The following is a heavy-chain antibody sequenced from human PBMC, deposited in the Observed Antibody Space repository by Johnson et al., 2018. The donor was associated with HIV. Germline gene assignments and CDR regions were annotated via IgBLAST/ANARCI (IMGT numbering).Heavy chain of an antibody. Sequence: VQLVESGGGLVQPGGSLRLSCAASGFTFSSAWMSWVRQAPGKGLEWVGRLRSKTDGGTTDYAAPVKGRLTISRDDSKNKLCLQMNSLKTEDPAVYYCTTGALGGAFDIWGQGTMFTVSS. CDR2: LRSKTDGGTT. D-gene: IGHD3-16*01. CDR3: TTGALGGAFDI. CDR1: GFTFSSAW. V-gene: IGHV3-15*01. J-gene: IGHJ3*02.